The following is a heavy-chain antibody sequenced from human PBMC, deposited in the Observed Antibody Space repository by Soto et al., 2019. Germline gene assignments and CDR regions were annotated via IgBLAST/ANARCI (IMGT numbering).Heavy chain of an antibody. J-gene: IGHJ6*02. CDR1: GGSFSGYY. D-gene: IGHD3-3*01. Sequence: SETLSLTCAVYGGSFSGYYWSWIRQPPGKGLEWIGEINHSGSTNYNPSLKSRVTISVDTSRNQFSLKLSSVTAADTAVYYCARDDGVGGMDVWGQGTTVTVSS. CDR3: ARDDGVGGMDV. V-gene: IGHV4-34*01. CDR2: INHSGST.